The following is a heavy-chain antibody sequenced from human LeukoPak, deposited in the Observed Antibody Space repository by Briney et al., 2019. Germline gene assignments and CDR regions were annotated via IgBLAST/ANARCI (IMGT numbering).Heavy chain of an antibody. J-gene: IGHJ4*02. Sequence: PGGSLRLSCAASGFTFSDYYMNWVRQAPGKGLEWVSLISADGGSTFSADSVKGRFRISRDNSKNSLYLQMKSLRSEDTAMYYCAKESGKFDYWGQGTLVAVSS. CDR3: AKESGKFDY. CDR2: ISADGGST. CDR1: GFTFSDYY. V-gene: IGHV3-43*02.